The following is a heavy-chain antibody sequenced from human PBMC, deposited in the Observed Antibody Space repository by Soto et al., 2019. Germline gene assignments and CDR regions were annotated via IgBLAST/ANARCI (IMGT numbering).Heavy chain of an antibody. CDR1: GGTFSSYA. J-gene: IGHJ6*02. CDR3: ARDTCRSWYLGYYYYGMDV. Sequence: SVKVSCKASGGTFSSYAISWVRQAPGQGLEWMGGIIPISGTANYEQKFQGRVTITADKSTSTAYMELSSLRSEDTAVYYCARDTCRSWYLGYYYYGMDVWG. CDR2: IIPISGTA. V-gene: IGHV1-69*06. D-gene: IGHD6-13*01.